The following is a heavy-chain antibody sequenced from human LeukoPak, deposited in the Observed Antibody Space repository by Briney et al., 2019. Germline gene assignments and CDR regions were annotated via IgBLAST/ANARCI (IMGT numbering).Heavy chain of an antibody. V-gene: IGHV5-51*01. CDR3: ARSGNYGEYVL. J-gene: IGHJ4*02. CDR1: GYTFRIYW. CDR2: IYPGDSDT. D-gene: IGHD4-17*01. Sequence: GESLQISCKGSGYTFRIYWIAWVRQMPGKGLEWMRTIYPGDSDTRYSPSFQGQVTISADESISTPYLQWSSLKASDTAIYYCARSGNYGEYVLWGQGTLVTVSS.